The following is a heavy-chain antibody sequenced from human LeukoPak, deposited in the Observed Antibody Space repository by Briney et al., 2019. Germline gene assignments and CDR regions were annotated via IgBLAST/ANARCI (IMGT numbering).Heavy chain of an antibody. J-gene: IGHJ4*02. CDR2: ISSSTSYI. CDR3: ARQYYDIWSGYYTADYYFDY. CDR1: GFTFSSYG. V-gene: IGHV3-21*01. D-gene: IGHD3-3*01. Sequence: GGSLRLSCAASGFTFSSYGTNWVRQAPGKGLEWISSISSSTSYIDYADSVKGRFTISRDNAKNSLYLQVNSLRAEDTAVYYCARQYYDIWSGYYTADYYFDYWGQGTLVTVSS.